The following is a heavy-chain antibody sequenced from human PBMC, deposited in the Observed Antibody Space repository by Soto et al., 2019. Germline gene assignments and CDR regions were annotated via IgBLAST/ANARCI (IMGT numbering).Heavy chain of an antibody. D-gene: IGHD1-26*01. CDR3: ARGGSYYGY. CDR1: GDSISSGY. Sequence: QVQLRESGPGLVKPSETLSLTCTVSGDSISSGYWSWIRQPPGKGPEWIAYIYNSGTTNFNPSLKSRVTISADTSKKQFSLKLRSVTAADTAVYYCARGGSYYGYWGQGTLVTVSS. V-gene: IGHV4-59*01. J-gene: IGHJ4*02. CDR2: IYNSGTT.